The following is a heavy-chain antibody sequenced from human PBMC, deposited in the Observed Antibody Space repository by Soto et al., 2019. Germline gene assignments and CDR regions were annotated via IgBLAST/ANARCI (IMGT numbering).Heavy chain of an antibody. CDR3: ASRGRTVVDY. V-gene: IGHV4-39*01. D-gene: IGHD4-17*01. CDR2: IYYSGST. J-gene: IGHJ4*02. Sequence: PSETLSLTCTVSGGSISSSSYYWGWIRQPPGKGLEWIGSIYYSGSTYYNPSLKSRVTISVDTSKNQFSLKLSSVTAADTAVYYCASRGRTVVDYWGQGTLVTVSS. CDR1: GGSISSSSYY.